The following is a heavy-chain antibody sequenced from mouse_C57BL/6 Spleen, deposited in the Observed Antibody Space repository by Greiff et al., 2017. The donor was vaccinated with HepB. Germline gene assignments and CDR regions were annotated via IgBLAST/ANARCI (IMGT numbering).Heavy chain of an antibody. CDR3: ARDWDVGYFDV. Sequence: EVMLVESGGGLVKPGGSLKLSCAASGFTFSSYAMSWVRQTPEKRLEWVATISDGGSYTYYPDNVKGRFTISRDNAKNNLYLQMSHLKSEDTAMYYCARDWDVGYFDVWGTGTTVTVSS. J-gene: IGHJ1*03. CDR2: ISDGGSYT. V-gene: IGHV5-4*01. D-gene: IGHD4-1*01. CDR1: GFTFSSYA.